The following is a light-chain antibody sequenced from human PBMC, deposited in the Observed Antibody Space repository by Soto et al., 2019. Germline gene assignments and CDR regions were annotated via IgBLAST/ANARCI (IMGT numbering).Light chain of an antibody. J-gene: IGKJ1*01. CDR2: KAS. CDR1: QSVDRW. V-gene: IGKV1-5*03. CDR3: QQYTTLVT. Sequence: DIQMTQSPSTLSASVGDRVTITCRASQSVDRWLAWYQQRPGKAPKALIYKASNVESGVPSRFSGSGSGTEFTLTITSLQPGDIATYYGQQYTTLVTFGQGTMVEMK.